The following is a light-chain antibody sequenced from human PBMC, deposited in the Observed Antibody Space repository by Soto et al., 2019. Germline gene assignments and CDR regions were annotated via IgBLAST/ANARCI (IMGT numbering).Light chain of an antibody. CDR3: QQYGRSPQP. CDR1: QSVSSSY. CDR2: GAS. J-gene: IGKJ3*01. Sequence: IVLPQSPGTLSLSPGERATLSCRASQSVSSSYLAWYQQKPGQAPRLLIYGASSRATGIPDRFSGSGSGTDFTLTISRLEPEDFAVYYCQQYGRSPQPFGPGTKVDIK. V-gene: IGKV3-20*01.